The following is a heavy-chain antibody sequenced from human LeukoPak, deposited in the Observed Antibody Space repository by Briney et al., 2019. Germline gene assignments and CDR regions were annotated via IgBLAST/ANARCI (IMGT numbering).Heavy chain of an antibody. J-gene: IGHJ4*02. D-gene: IGHD6-19*01. CDR2: ITSTATHT. V-gene: IGHV3-21*01. CDR3: AKERSDIAVAGTDFDY. Sequence: PGGSLRLSCATSGFTFSGHSMSWVRQAPGKGLEWVSSITSTATHTYYADSVKGRFTITRDNSKNTLYLQMNSLRAEDTAVYYCAKERSDIAVAGTDFDYWGQGTLVTVSS. CDR1: GFTFSGHS.